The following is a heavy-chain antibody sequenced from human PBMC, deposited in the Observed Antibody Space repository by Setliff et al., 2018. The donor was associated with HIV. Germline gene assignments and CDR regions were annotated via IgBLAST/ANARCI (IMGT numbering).Heavy chain of an antibody. CDR3: VRQGPGSSPPHFGD. CDR2: IYGSGRT. V-gene: IGHV4-59*08. CDR1: GGSISSYY. D-gene: IGHD3-10*01. Sequence: PSETLSLTCSVSGGSISSYYWSWIRQPPGKGLEWIGYIYGSGRTFYNPSLKSRVAISADTSKGQFSLRLSYVTTADTAVYYCVRQGPGSSPPHFGDWGEGTLVTAPQ. J-gene: IGHJ4*02.